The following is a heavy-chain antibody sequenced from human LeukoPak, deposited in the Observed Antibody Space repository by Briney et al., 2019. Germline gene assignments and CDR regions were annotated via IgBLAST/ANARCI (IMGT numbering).Heavy chain of an antibody. D-gene: IGHD6-13*01. CDR1: GFTFSSYG. CDR2: IWYDGSNK. Sequence: PGRSLRLSCAASGFTFSSYGMHWVRQAPGKGLEWVAVIWYDGSNKYYADSVKGRFTISRDNAKNSLYLQMNSLRAEDTAVYYCARDSAAGDFFDYWGQGTLVTVSS. V-gene: IGHV3-33*01. J-gene: IGHJ4*02. CDR3: ARDSAAGDFFDY.